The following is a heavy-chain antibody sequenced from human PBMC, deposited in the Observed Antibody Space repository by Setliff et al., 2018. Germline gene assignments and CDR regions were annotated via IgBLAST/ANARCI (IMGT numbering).Heavy chain of an antibody. Sequence: PGGSLRLSCAASGFSLSDHYVDWVRQAPGKRLEWVGRTRNRANSYSTEYAASVKGRFAISRDDSNKSVYLQMNSLKTEDTAVYFCVRDRDGLGDYWGQGTLVTVSS. CDR2: TRNRANSYST. V-gene: IGHV3-72*01. CDR3: VRDRDGLGDY. D-gene: IGHD7-27*01. J-gene: IGHJ4*02. CDR1: GFSLSDHY.